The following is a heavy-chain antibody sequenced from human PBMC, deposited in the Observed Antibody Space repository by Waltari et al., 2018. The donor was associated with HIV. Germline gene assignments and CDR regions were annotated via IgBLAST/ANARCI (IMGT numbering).Heavy chain of an antibody. V-gene: IGHV3-30*02. CDR2: TRYDGSDE. CDR3: ATDLEARGLEPSCLDA. D-gene: IGHD1-1*01. J-gene: IGHJ1*01. CDR1: GFNFSSFG. Sequence: VRLVESGGGVIQPGGSLSLSCAASGFNFSSFGLHWVRQVPGKGREGVGFTRYDGSDEDYVESVKGRFTSSKDNSRSFLTLEMSSLRPEDTAIYFCATDLEARGLEPSCLDAWGQGTLVTVSS.